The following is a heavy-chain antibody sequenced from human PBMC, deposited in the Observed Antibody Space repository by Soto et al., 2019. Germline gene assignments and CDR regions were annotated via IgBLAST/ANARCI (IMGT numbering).Heavy chain of an antibody. J-gene: IGHJ4*02. Sequence: PGEALKISCKGSGYSFTSYWIGWVRQMPGKGLEWMVLIYPGDSDTRYSTSFQGQATISADKSISTAYLQWSSLKSSDTAMYYCARVVDIAARTRYFYXWGQGTLFTVSX. CDR1: GYSFTSYW. V-gene: IGHV5-51*01. CDR3: ARVVDIAARTRYFYX. CDR2: IYPGDSDT. D-gene: IGHD6-6*01.